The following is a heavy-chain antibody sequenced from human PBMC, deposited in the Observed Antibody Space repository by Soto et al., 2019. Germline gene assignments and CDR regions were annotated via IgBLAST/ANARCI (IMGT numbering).Heavy chain of an antibody. Sequence: GGSLRLSCAASGVTFSNAWMSWVRQAPGKGLEWVGRIKSKTDGGTTDYAAPVKGRFTISRDDSKNTLYLQMNSLKTEDTAVYYCASTTVTPPIYYYYYYMDVWGKGTTVTVSS. J-gene: IGHJ6*03. D-gene: IGHD4-17*01. CDR1: GVTFSNAW. V-gene: IGHV3-15*01. CDR3: ASTTVTPPIYYYYYYMDV. CDR2: IKSKTDGGTT.